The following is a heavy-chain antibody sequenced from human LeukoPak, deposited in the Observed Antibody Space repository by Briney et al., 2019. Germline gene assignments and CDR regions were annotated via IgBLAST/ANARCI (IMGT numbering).Heavy chain of an antibody. D-gene: IGHD2-8*01. Sequence: AGGSLRLSCAASGFTFSSYSMNWVRQAPGKGLEWVSSISSSSSYIYYADSVKGRFTISRDNAKNSLYLQMNSLRAEDTAVYYCARGIMDCTNGVCYIRMGGIDYWGQGTLVTVSS. V-gene: IGHV3-21*01. CDR1: GFTFSSYS. CDR2: ISSSSSYI. J-gene: IGHJ4*02. CDR3: ARGIMDCTNGVCYIRMGGIDY.